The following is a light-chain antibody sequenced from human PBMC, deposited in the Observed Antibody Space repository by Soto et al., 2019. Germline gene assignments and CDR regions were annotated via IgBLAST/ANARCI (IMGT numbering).Light chain of an antibody. V-gene: IGLV1-44*01. J-gene: IGLJ2*01. CDR2: SND. Sequence: QSVLTQPPSASGTPGQRVTISCSGSGSNIGSNTVNWYQQLPGTAPKVVIHSNDQRPSGVPDRFSASKSGTSASLAISGLQSEDEPDYYCEAWDDSLSGPVFGGGTKLTVL. CDR1: GSNIGSNT. CDR3: EAWDDSLSGPV.